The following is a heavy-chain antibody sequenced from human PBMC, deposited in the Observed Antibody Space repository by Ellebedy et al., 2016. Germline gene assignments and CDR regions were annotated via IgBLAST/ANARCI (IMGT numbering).Heavy chain of an antibody. J-gene: IGHJ4*02. CDR2: ISYDGSNK. V-gene: IGHV3-30*18. CDR3: TKGGSATGHILHDY. Sequence: GESLKISXAASGFTFSSYGMHWVRQAPGKGLEWVAVISYDGSNKYYADSVKGRFTISRDNSKSTLYLQMNSVGAEDTAIYYCTKGGSATGHILHDYWGQGTLVTVSS. CDR1: GFTFSSYG. D-gene: IGHD6-13*01.